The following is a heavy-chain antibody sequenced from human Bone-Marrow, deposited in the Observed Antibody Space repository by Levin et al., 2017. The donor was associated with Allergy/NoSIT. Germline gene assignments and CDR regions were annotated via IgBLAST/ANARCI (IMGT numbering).Heavy chain of an antibody. CDR3: ARLLEGIYGMDV. CDR1: GFNFRSYA. CDR2: VRGTTGYT. D-gene: IGHD2/OR15-2a*01. J-gene: IGHJ6*02. V-gene: IGHV3-23*01. Sequence: PGGSLRLSCAGSGFNFRSYAMNWVRQAPGKGLEWVSAVRGTTGYTFYADSVKGRFTISRDNSKSTLYLQMDNLRVEDTAVYYCARLLEGIYGMDVWGPGTTVTVSS.